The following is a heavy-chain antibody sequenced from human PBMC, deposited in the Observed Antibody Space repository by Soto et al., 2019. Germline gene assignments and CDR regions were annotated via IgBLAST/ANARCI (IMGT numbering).Heavy chain of an antibody. CDR1: GFTFSIYA. CDR2: ISTSGGST. D-gene: IGHD3-22*01. Sequence: GGSLRLSCAASGFTFSIYAMSWVRQAPGKGLEWVSAISTSGGSTYYAGSVKGRFTISRDNSKNTLYLQMNSLRAEDTAVYYCWKSPGYDSRGYYSNVDYWGQGTLVTVSS. J-gene: IGHJ4*02. V-gene: IGHV3-23*01. CDR3: WKSPGYDSRGYYSNVDY.